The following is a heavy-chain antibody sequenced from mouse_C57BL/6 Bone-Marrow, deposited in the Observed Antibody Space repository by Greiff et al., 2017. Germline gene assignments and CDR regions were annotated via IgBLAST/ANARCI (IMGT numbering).Heavy chain of an antibody. CDR3: ALYYYGCGYGYAVDY. D-gene: IGHD1-1*01. Sequence: QVQLQQPGAELVMPGASVKLSCKASGYTFTSYWMHWVKQRPGQGLEWIGEIDPSDSYTNYNQKFKGKSTLTVDKSSSTAYMQLSSLTSEDSAVYYGALYYYGCGYGYAVDYWGQGTSVTVSS. J-gene: IGHJ4*01. CDR1: GYTFTSYW. CDR2: IDPSDSYT. V-gene: IGHV1-69*01.